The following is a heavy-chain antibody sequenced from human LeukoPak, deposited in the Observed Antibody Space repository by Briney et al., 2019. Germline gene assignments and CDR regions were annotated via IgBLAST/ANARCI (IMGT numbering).Heavy chain of an antibody. D-gene: IGHD2-15*01. CDR2: ISGSGGST. Sequence: GGSLRLTCAASGFTFSSYAMSWVRQAPGKGLEWVSAISGSGGSTYYADSVKGQFTISRDNSKNTLDLQMNSLRAEDTAIYYCAKTTRYCSGGSCYFDYFDYWGQGTLVTVSS. J-gene: IGHJ4*02. CDR1: GFTFSSYA. CDR3: AKTTRYCSGGSCYFDYFDY. V-gene: IGHV3-23*01.